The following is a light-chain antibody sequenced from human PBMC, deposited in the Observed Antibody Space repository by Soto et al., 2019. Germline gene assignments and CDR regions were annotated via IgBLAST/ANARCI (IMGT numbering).Light chain of an antibody. CDR2: GAS. Sequence: EVVMTQSPATLSVSPGERVTLSWRASQSVSDNLAWYQQKPGQAPSLLIYGASTRATTIPGRFSGSGSGTEFTLTISSLQSEDFAVYYCQQSNNWPYTFGQGTKLDIK. V-gene: IGKV3-15*01. CDR1: QSVSDN. J-gene: IGKJ2*01. CDR3: QQSNNWPYT.